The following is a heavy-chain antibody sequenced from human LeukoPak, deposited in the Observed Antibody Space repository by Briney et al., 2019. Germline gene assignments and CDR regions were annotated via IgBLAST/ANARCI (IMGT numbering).Heavy chain of an antibody. CDR3: ARASSAAREGWFDP. V-gene: IGHV4-38-2*02. CDR1: GYSISNGYF. D-gene: IGHD6-6*01. CDR2: IFHTGST. J-gene: IGHJ5*02. Sequence: SETLSLTCRVSGYSISNGYFWGWIQQSPGKGLELVGSIFHTGSTYYNPSLKSRIIISVDTSDNHVSLNLTSVTAADTAVYYCARASSAAREGWFDPWGQGTLVTVSS.